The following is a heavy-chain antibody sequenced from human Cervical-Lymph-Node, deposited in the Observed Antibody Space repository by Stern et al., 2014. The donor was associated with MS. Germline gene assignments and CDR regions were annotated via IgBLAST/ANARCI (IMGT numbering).Heavy chain of an antibody. CDR1: GGSISSGGYS. D-gene: IGHD4-17*01. Sequence: QVQLVQSGPGLVKPSQTLSLTCTVSGGSISSGGYSWSWLRPPPGKGLEWVGYIYHTGSTYYNPSLKSRLDISVDTSKNQFSLKVRSVTAADTAVYYCARIGDDDGDFRLCYWGQGTLVTVSS. J-gene: IGHJ4*02. CDR2: IYHTGST. V-gene: IGHV4-31*03. CDR3: ARIGDDDGDFRLCY.